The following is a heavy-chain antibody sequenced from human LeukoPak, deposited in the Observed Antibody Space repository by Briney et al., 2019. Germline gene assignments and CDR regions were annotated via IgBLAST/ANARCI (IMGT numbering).Heavy chain of an antibody. CDR1: GFTFSSYA. Sequence: GGSLRLSCAASGFTFSSYAMHWVRQAPGKGLEWVAVISYDGSNKYYADSVKGRFTISRDNSKNTLYLQMNSLRAEDTAVYYCARDGYSSSHYYYYYGMDVWGQGTTVTVSS. CDR2: ISYDGSNK. V-gene: IGHV3-30-3*01. D-gene: IGHD6-6*01. J-gene: IGHJ6*02. CDR3: ARDGYSSSHYYYYYGMDV.